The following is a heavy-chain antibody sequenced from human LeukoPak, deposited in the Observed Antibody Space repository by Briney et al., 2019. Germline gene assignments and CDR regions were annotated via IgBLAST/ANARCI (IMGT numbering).Heavy chain of an antibody. CDR1: GFTFSSYA. Sequence: GGSLRLSCAASGFTFSSYAMSWVRQAPAKGREWVAAISGSGGSTYYADYVKGRFTISRDNSKTTLYLQMNSLRAEDTAVYYCAKDHPYYYDSSGDAFDIWGQGTMVTVSS. CDR3: AKDHPYYYDSSGDAFDI. V-gene: IGHV3-23*01. J-gene: IGHJ3*02. CDR2: ISGSGGST. D-gene: IGHD3-22*01.